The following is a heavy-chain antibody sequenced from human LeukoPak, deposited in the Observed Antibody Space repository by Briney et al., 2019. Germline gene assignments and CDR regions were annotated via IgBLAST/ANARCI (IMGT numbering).Heavy chain of an antibody. V-gene: IGHV3-53*01. CDR1: GFTVSTNC. CDR3: ARDGTVTAGPFDP. CDR2: IYSGGTT. D-gene: IGHD4-11*01. Sequence: GGSLRLSCAASGFTVSTNCMTWVRQAPGKGLAWVSTIYSGGTTYYADSVMGRFTISRHNSRNTLYLQMNSLRAEDTAVYYCARDGTVTAGPFDPWGRGTLVTVSS. J-gene: IGHJ5*02.